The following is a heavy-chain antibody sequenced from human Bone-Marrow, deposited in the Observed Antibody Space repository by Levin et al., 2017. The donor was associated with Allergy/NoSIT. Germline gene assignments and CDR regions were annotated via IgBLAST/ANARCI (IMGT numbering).Heavy chain of an antibody. CDR3: ARDIPLRTWGGDYGMDG. V-gene: IGHV4-4*07. CDR2: IYTSGST. Sequence: SETLSLTCTVSGGSISSYYWSWIRQPAGKGLEWIGRIYTSGSTNYNPSLKSRVTMSVDTSKNQFSLKLSSVTAADTAVYYCARDIPLRTWGGDYGMDGWGQGTTVTVSS. CDR1: GGSISSYY. D-gene: IGHD3-16*01. J-gene: IGHJ6*02.